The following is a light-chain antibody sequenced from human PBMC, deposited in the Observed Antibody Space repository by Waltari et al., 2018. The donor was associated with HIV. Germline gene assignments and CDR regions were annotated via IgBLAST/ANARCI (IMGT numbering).Light chain of an antibody. CDR1: SSDVGGYNY. CDR2: DVS. CDR3: CSYTSTSSFVM. Sequence: QSALTQPASVSGSPGQSITISCTGTSSDVGGYNYVSWYQQHSGKGPKLIIYDVSNRPAGVSKRFSRSKSGNTASLTISGLQAEDESDYYCCSYTSTSSFVMFGGGTKLTVV. V-gene: IGLV2-14*01. J-gene: IGLJ3*02.